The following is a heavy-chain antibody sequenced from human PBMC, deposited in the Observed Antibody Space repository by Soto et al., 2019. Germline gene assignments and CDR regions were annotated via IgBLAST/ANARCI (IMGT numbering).Heavy chain of an antibody. CDR1: GGSFSDYF. CDR2: INHSRST. Sequence: ETLSLTCAVYGGSFSDYFWTWIRQPPGKGLEWIGEINHSRSTNFNPSLKSRVAISADTSRNQFSLRVTSVTAADTAVYYCAGREFASSSFHYYYYAVDVWGQGTTVTVSS. D-gene: IGHD6-6*01. V-gene: IGHV4-34*01. J-gene: IGHJ6*02. CDR3: AGREFASSSFHYYYYAVDV.